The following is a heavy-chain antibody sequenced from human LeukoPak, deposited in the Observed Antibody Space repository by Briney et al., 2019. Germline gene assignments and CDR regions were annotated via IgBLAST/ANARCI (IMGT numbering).Heavy chain of an antibody. J-gene: IGHJ4*02. CDR2: IYYSGST. Sequence: SETLSLTCTVSGGSVSSSSYYSGWIRQPPMKGLEWMGSIYYSGSTEYNLSLKSRVTISVDTSRNQFSLKLSSVTAADTAVYYCARHQSYGSGTYYAPFDNWGQGILVTVSS. CDR1: GGSVSSSSYY. V-gene: IGHV4-39*01. D-gene: IGHD3-10*01. CDR3: ARHQSYGSGTYYAPFDN.